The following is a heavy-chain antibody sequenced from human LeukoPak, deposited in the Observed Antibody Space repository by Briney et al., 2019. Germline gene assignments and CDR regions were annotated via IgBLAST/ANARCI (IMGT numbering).Heavy chain of an antibody. V-gene: IGHV4-59*01. CDR2: IYYSGST. D-gene: IGHD4-11*01. CDR3: ARELLTTGFDY. Sequence: PSETLSLTCTVSGGSISSYYWSWIRQPPGKGLEWIGYIYYSGSTNYNPSLKSRVTISVDTSKNQFALKLSSVAAADTAVYYCARELLTTGFDYWGQGTLVPVSS. J-gene: IGHJ4*02. CDR1: GGSISSYY.